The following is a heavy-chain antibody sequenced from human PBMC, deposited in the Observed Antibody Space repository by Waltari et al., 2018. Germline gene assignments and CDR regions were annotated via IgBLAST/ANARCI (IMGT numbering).Heavy chain of an antibody. V-gene: IGHV4-39*07. J-gene: IGHJ4*02. CDR3: ATTVPAGGSSFDY. CDR1: GASISSPHFF. Sequence: HLQLQVSGPGLVKPSETLSLTCTVSGASISSPHFFWGWIRQSPGKGLEWIGTIYDTENRYYNPSRKSRLSISQDASKTQLSLKLNSATAADTAVYYCATTVPAGGSSFDYWTQGTLVTVSS. D-gene: IGHD3-10*01. CDR2: IYDTENR.